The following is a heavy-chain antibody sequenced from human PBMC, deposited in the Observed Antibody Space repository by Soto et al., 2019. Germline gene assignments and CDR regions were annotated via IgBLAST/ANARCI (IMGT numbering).Heavy chain of an antibody. D-gene: IGHD3-10*01. CDR1: GGPISSGGYY. CDR2: IYYSGST. J-gene: IGHJ4*02. V-gene: IGHV4-31*03. CDR3: VTYYYGSGSYKLLDY. Sequence: QVQLQESGPGLVKPSQTLSLTCTVSGGPISSGGYYWSWIRQHPGKGLEWIGYIYYSGSTYYNPSLKSRVTISVDTSKNQFSLKLSSVTAADTAVYYCVTYYYGSGSYKLLDYWGQGTLVTVSS.